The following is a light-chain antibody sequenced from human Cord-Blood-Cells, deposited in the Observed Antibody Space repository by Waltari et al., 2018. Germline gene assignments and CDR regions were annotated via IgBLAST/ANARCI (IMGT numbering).Light chain of an antibody. CDR2: GHS. V-gene: IGLV1-40*01. CDR3: QSYDSSLSGSV. Sequence: QSVLTQPPSVSGAPGQRVTISCTGSSSNIGAGCDVHWYQQLPGTAPKLLIYGHSNRPSGVPDRFSGSKSGTSASLAITGLQAEDEADYYCQSYDSSLSGSVFGGGTKLTVL. CDR1: SSNIGAGCD. J-gene: IGLJ3*02.